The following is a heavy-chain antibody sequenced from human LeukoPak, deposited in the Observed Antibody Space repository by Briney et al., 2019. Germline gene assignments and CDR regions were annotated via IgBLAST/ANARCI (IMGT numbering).Heavy chain of an antibody. V-gene: IGHV4-39*01. CDR1: GGSISSSSYC. J-gene: IGHJ4*02. D-gene: IGHD5-12*01. CDR2: IYYSGST. CDR3: ARQRDYDWDYFDY. Sequence: PSETLSLTCTVSGGSISSSSYCWGWLRQPPGKGLEWIGSIYYSGSTYYNPSLKSRVTISVDTSKNQFSLKLSSVTAADTAVYYCARQRDYDWDYFDYWGQGTLVTVSS.